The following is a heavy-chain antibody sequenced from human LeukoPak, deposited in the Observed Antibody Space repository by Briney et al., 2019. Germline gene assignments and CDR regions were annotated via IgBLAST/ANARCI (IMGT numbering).Heavy chain of an antibody. V-gene: IGHV3-30*03. D-gene: IGHD6-19*01. CDR3: ARTRGSGLIAEPSDH. CDR2: ISYDGKYK. J-gene: IGHJ4*02. CDR1: GFTFSNYA. Sequence: GGSLRLSCLASGFTFSNYAMSWVRQAPGKGLEWVAVISYDGKYKYYSESVKGRFTISRGNSNNTLYLQMNSLRVDDTAVYYCARTRGSGLIAEPSDHWGQGTLVTVSS.